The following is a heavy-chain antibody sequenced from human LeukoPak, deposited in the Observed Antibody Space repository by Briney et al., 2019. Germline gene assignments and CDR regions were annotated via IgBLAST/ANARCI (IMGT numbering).Heavy chain of an antibody. Sequence: GGSLRLSCAASGFTFGNYAMHWVRRAPGKGLEWVAVISDDGNNKYYADSVKGRFAVSRDNSKNRLYLQMHSLRVEDTAVLYCARARLDSSSWYGAHFDSWGQGTLVSVSS. J-gene: IGHJ4*02. D-gene: IGHD6-13*01. CDR3: ARARLDSSSWYGAHFDS. CDR2: ISDDGNNK. V-gene: IGHV3-30*09. CDR1: GFTFGNYA.